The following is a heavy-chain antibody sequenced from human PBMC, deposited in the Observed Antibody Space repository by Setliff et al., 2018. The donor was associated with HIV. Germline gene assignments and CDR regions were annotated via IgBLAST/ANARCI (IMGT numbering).Heavy chain of an antibody. V-gene: IGHV3-48*03. D-gene: IGHD2-15*01. CDR3: VKMTPSYYFYMDA. J-gene: IGHJ6*03. CDR1: GFTFSTSE. Sequence: GGSLRLSCAASGFTFSTSEMNWVRQAPGKGLEWVSYISGSGSTIYYADSVKGRFTISRDNSKNLLNLQMNSLRAEDTAVYYCVKMTPSYYFYMDAWGNGTTVTVSS. CDR2: ISGSGSTI.